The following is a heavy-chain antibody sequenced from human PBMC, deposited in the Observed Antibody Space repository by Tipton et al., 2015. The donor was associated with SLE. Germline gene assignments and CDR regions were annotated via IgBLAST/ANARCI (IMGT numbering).Heavy chain of an antibody. Sequence: LRLSCTVSGGSISSSSYYWGWIRQPPGKGLEWIGSIYYSGSTYYNPSLKSRVTISVDTSKNQFSLKLSSVTAADTAVYYCARIGIAVAGWFDPWGQGTLVTVSS. D-gene: IGHD6-19*01. CDR2: IYYSGST. CDR1: GGSISSSSYY. V-gene: IGHV4-39*01. J-gene: IGHJ5*02. CDR3: ARIGIAVAGWFDP.